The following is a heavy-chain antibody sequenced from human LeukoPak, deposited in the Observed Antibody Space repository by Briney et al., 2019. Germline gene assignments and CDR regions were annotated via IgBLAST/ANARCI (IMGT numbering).Heavy chain of an antibody. CDR2: IYYSGST. J-gene: IGHJ1*01. CDR1: GGSISSSSYY. D-gene: IGHD3-22*01. Sequence: SETLSLTCTVSGGSISSSSYYWGWIRQPPGKGLEWIGSIYYSGSTYYNPSLKSRVTISVDTSKNQFSLKLSSVTAADTAVYYCARDYSDSSGYSPFQHWGQGTLVTVSS. V-gene: IGHV4-39*01. CDR3: ARDYSDSSGYSPFQH.